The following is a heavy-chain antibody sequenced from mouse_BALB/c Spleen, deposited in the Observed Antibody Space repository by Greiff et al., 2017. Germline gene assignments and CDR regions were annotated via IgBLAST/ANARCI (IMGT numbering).Heavy chain of an antibody. D-gene: IGHD1-1*01. CDR3: ARDGSSQFAY. J-gene: IGHJ3*01. CDR1: GFPFSSFG. Sequence: EVKVVESGGGLVQPGGSRKLSCAASGFPFSSFGMHWVRPAPEKGLEWVAYISSGSSTIYYADTVKGRFTISRDNPKNTLFLQMTSLRSEDTAMYYCARDGSSQFAYWGEGTLVTVSA. V-gene: IGHV5-17*02. CDR2: ISSGSSTI.